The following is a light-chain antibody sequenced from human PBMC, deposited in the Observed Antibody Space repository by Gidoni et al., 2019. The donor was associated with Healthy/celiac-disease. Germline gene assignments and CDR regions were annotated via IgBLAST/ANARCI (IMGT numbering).Light chain of an antibody. J-gene: IGKJ5*01. CDR2: LGS. V-gene: IGKV2-28*01. CDR1: QSRLHSNGYNY. CDR3: IQALQTPIT. Sequence: DIVMTQSPLSLPVTPGEPASISCRSSQSRLHSNGYNYLDWYLQKPGQSPQLLIYLGSNRASGVPDRFSGSGSGTDFTLKISRVEAEDVGVYYCIQALQTPITFGPGTRLEIK.